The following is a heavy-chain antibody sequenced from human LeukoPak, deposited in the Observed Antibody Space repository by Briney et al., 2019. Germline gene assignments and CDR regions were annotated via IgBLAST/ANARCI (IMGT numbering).Heavy chain of an antibody. CDR1: GFTFSNAW. J-gene: IGHJ4*02. CDR3: SSSSAEEWLFDY. Sequence: GGSLRLSCAASGFTFSNAWMSCVRQAPGKGLEWVGRIKSKTDGGTTDYAAAVKARLTISRDDSKNTLYLQMNSLKTEDTAVYFCSSSSAEEWLFDYWGQGTLVTVSS. V-gene: IGHV3-15*01. D-gene: IGHD6-19*01. CDR2: IKSKTDGGTT.